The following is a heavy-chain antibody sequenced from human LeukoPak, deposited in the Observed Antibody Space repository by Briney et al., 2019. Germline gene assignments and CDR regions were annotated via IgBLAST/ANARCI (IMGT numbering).Heavy chain of an antibody. D-gene: IGHD3-22*01. V-gene: IGHV1-69*13. CDR2: IIPIFGTA. CDR1: RGTFSSYA. CDR3: ARHYYDSSGYWILDY. J-gene: IGHJ4*02. Sequence: ASVKVSCKASRGTFSSYAISWVRQAPGQGLEWMGGIIPIFGTANYAQKFQGRVTITADESTSTAYMELSSLRSEDTAVYYCARHYYDSSGYWILDYWGQGTLVTVSS.